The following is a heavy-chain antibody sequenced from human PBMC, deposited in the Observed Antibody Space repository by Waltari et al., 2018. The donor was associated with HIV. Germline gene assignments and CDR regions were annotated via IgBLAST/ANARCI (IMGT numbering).Heavy chain of an antibody. D-gene: IGHD2-2*01. J-gene: IGHJ6*02. Sequence: QVQLVQSGAEVKKTGASVKVSCKASGYTLTSYDTNRERQDTGQGLEWMGWMNPNSGNTGYAQKFQGRVTMTRNTSISTAYMELSSLRSEDTAVYYCARLGYCSSTSCYYYYYYGMDVWGQGTTVTVSS. CDR1: GYTLTSYD. CDR3: ARLGYCSSTSCYYYYYYGMDV. V-gene: IGHV1-8*01. CDR2: MNPNSGNT.